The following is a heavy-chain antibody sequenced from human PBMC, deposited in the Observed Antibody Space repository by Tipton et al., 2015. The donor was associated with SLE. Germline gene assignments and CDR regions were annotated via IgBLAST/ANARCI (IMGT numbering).Heavy chain of an antibody. CDR1: GGSITPYF. CDR2: MFYSGTS. Sequence: GLVKPSEALSLTCTVSGGSITPYFWGWIRQPPGKGLDWIGTMFYSGTSYYNPALKSRVTISIDTSKNQVSLRLSSVTAADTAVYYCAGGKSYYDSSGYYHNYFYSWGQGTLVTVSS. CDR3: AGGKSYYDSSGYYHNYFYS. V-gene: IGHV4-39*07. D-gene: IGHD3-22*01. J-gene: IGHJ5*01.